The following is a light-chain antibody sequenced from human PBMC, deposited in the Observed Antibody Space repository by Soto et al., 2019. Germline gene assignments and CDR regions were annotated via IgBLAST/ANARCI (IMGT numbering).Light chain of an antibody. CDR1: QDIHTW. Sequence: DIQMTQSPSSVSASVGDRVTITCRASQDIHTWLAWYQQKPGKAPKILIYAASSLQSGVPPRFSGSGSGTDFTLTISSLQPEDFATYYCHQANSFPFTFGGGTKVEIK. CDR2: AAS. J-gene: IGKJ4*01. V-gene: IGKV1-12*02. CDR3: HQANSFPFT.